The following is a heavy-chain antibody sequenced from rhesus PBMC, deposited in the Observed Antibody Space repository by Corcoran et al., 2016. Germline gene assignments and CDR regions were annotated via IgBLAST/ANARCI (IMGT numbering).Heavy chain of an antibody. D-gene: IGHD3-34*01. V-gene: IGHV1S2*01. CDR1: GYTFTDYY. Sequence: QVQLVQTGAEVKKPGSSVKVSCKASGYTFTDYYMDWVRQAPRQGLEWMGWINPYNGNTKYAQKFHGRVTMTRDTSTSTAYMELSSLRSEDTAVYYCASSDWGDYADWYFDLWGPGTPITISS. J-gene: IGHJ2*01. CDR2: INPYNGNT. CDR3: ASSDWGDYADWYFDL.